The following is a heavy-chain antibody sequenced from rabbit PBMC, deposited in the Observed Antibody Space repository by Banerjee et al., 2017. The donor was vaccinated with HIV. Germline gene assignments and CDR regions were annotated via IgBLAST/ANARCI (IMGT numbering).Heavy chain of an antibody. Sequence: QSLEESGGDLVKPGASLTLTCTASGFSFSSDYYMCWVRQAPGKGLELIACIGTTTGSTYYASWVNGRFTISRSTSLNTVDLKMTSLTAADTATYFCARGDDYAGYGYSLWGQGTLVTVS. CDR3: ARGDDYAGYGYSL. V-gene: IGHV1S43*01. CDR1: GFSFSSDYY. J-gene: IGHJ3*01. CDR2: IGTTTGST. D-gene: IGHD6-1*01.